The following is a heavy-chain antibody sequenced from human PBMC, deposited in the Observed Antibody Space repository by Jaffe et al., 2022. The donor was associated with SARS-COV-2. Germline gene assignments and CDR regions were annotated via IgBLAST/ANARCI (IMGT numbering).Heavy chain of an antibody. CDR1: GFTVSSTY. J-gene: IGHJ4*02. V-gene: IGHV3-53*01. Sequence: EVQLVESGGGLIQPGGSLRLSCAASGFTVSSTYMSWVRQAPGKGLDWVSVIYAGGSTYYADSVKGRFTISRDNSKNTLYLQMNSLRAEDTAVYYCVRDWRSSSEYWGQGTLVTVSS. CDR2: IYAGGST. CDR3: VRDWRSSSEY. D-gene: IGHD6-6*01.